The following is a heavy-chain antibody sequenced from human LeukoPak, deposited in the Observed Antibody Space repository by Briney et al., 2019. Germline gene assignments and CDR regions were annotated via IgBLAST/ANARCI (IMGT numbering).Heavy chain of an antibody. D-gene: IGHD2-2*01. J-gene: IGHJ4*02. CDR3: ARAMVVIVPAAV. CDR2: ISYDGNSK. CDR1: EFTFSNYA. Sequence: WGSLRLYCAASEFTFSNYAMYRVPQAPGQGLAWVAVISYDGNSKSYAKSVKGRFTISRDNSKNTLYLEMNSLRPEDTAVYYCARAMVVIVPAAVWGQGTLVTVSS. V-gene: IGHV3-30-3*01.